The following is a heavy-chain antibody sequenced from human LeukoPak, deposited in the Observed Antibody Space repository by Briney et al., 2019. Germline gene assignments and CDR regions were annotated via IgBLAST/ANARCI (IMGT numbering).Heavy chain of an antibody. Sequence: PGGSLRLSCAASGFTVSTNYMSWVRQAPGKGLEWVAVISYDGSNKYYADSVKGRFTISRDNSKNTLYLQMNSLRAEDTAVYYCAKDPRYGDYFGSPSRGSNWFDPWGQGTLVTVSS. CDR1: GFTVSTNY. J-gene: IGHJ5*02. D-gene: IGHD4-17*01. CDR2: ISYDGSNK. CDR3: AKDPRYGDYFGSPSRGSNWFDP. V-gene: IGHV3-30*18.